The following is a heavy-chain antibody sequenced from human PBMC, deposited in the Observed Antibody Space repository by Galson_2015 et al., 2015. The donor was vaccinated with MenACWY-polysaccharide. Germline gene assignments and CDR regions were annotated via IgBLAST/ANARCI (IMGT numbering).Heavy chain of an antibody. CDR2: IYPGDSDA. CDR1: GYSFSTYW. V-gene: IGHV5-51*01. D-gene: IGHD2-2*01. J-gene: IGHJ6*03. CDR3: ARQYRPTWASFYNYYYYMDV. Sequence: QSGAEVKKPGESLKISCKSSGYSFSTYWLAWVRQMPGKSLEWMGTIYPGDSDARYSPSFPGQVTISAEKSISTASLQWSSLKASHTTTYYWARQYRPTWASFYNYYYYMDVWGNGTTVTVSS.